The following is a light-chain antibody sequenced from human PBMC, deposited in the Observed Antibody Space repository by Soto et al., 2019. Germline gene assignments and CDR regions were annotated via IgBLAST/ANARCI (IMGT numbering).Light chain of an antibody. V-gene: IGKV1-12*01. CDR1: QGIGNL. Sequence: DIQMTQSPSSVSASVGDRVTITCRASQGIGNLLAWYQQKPGKAPKLLIYAASSLLSGVPSRFSGSGSGTDFTLTIRALQPEDVATYYCQQADSFPATFGQGTRLEIK. CDR3: QQADSFPAT. CDR2: AAS. J-gene: IGKJ5*01.